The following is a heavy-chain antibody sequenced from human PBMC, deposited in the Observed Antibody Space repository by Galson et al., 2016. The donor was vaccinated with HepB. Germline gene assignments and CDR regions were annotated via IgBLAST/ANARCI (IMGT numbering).Heavy chain of an antibody. Sequence: SETLSLTCTVSGGSISRSGFYWGWIRQPPGKGLEWIGSIYYSGSTYYDPSLKSRLTISVDTSKNQFSLRLTSVTAADTAVYYCSRLVTGLAGWFDPWGQGTLVTFSS. CDR3: SRLVTGLAGWFDP. V-gene: IGHV4-39*01. CDR2: IYYSGST. CDR1: GGSISRSGFY. D-gene: IGHD2-21*02. J-gene: IGHJ5*02.